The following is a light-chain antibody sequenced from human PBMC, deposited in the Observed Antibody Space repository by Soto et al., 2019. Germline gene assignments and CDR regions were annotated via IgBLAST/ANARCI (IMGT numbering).Light chain of an antibody. CDR2: GAS. V-gene: IGKV3-15*01. CDR1: ESVSNN. CDR3: QQYKDWPPVT. Sequence: EILLTQSPATLSVSPGEGVTLSCRASESVSNNLAWYQHKPGQPPRLLIYGASTRATGIPARFSGSGSWTQFTITISSLQSEDFAIYYCQQYKDWPPVTFGPGTKVEIK. J-gene: IGKJ3*01.